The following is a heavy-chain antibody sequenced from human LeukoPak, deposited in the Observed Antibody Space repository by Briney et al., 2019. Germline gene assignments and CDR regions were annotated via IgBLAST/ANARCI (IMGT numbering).Heavy chain of an antibody. Sequence: GGSLRLSCAASGFTVRNNHMSWVRQAPGKGLEWVSVIDSRDNTYHADSVKGRLTISRHTSKNTLYLQMNSLRAEDTAVYYCARESTPLRGAFDPWGPGTLVTVSS. CDR1: GFTVRNNH. CDR3: ARESTPLRGAFDP. CDR2: IDSRDNT. V-gene: IGHV3-53*04. D-gene: IGHD5-24*01. J-gene: IGHJ5*02.